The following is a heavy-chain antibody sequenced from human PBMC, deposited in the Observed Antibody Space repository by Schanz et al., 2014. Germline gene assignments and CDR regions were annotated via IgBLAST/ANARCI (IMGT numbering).Heavy chain of an antibody. Sequence: EAHLVESGGGLVKPGGSLTLSCAASRFTVTNAWMSCVRQAPGKGLEWVSFVHPGGSTYYPDSVKGRFTISRDSSKNTLYLQMNSLRPEDTAVYYCARGRVLESWGQGTLVTVSS. J-gene: IGHJ5*02. CDR2: VHPGGST. V-gene: IGHV3-66*01. D-gene: IGHD1-1*01. CDR1: RFTVTNAW. CDR3: ARGRVLES.